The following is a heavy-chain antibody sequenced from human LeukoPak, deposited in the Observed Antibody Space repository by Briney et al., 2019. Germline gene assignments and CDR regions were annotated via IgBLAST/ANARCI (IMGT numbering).Heavy chain of an antibody. CDR2: IRYDGTHE. D-gene: IGHD3-10*01. Sequence: GGSLRLSCAASGFTFRYYDMYWVRQAPGKGLEWVAIIRYDGTHENYADSVKGRFTISRDISKDTLYLQMSSLRDEDTAVYYCAKVYHYGSRSYDVPGDYYFDYWGQGTLVTVSS. CDR1: GFTFRYYD. CDR3: AKVYHYGSRSYDVPGDYYFDY. J-gene: IGHJ4*02. V-gene: IGHV3-30*02.